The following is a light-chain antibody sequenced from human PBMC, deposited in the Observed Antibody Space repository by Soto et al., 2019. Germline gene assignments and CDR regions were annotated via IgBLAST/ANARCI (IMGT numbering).Light chain of an antibody. V-gene: IGLV2-14*03. CDR2: DVI. CDR3: FSYTNTTIYV. CDR1: SSDIGGYNY. J-gene: IGLJ1*01. Sequence: QSALTQPASVSGSPGQSITISCTGTSSDIGGYNYVSWYQHHPGKAPQLIIFDVINRPSGVSNRFSGSKSGNTASLTIFGLQAEDEADYYCFSYTNTTIYVFGSRTKLTVL.